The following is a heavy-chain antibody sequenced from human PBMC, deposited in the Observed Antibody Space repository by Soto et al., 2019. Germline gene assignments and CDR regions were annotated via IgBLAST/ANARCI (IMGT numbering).Heavy chain of an antibody. D-gene: IGHD3-22*01. CDR1: GFTFSSYA. CDR3: AKDGIAYYYDSSGYFPG. J-gene: IGHJ4*02. Sequence: GGSLRLSCAASGFTFSSYAMSWVRQAPGKGLEWVSAISGSGGSTYYADSVKGRFTISRDNSKNTLYLQMNSLRAEDTAVYYCAKDGIAYYYDSSGYFPGWGQGTLVTVSS. CDR2: ISGSGGST. V-gene: IGHV3-23*01.